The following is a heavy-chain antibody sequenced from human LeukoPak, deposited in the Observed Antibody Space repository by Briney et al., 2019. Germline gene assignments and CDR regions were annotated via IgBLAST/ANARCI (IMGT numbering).Heavy chain of an antibody. CDR2: ISGSGGST. CDR1: GFTFSSYA. Sequence: PGGSLRLSCAASGFTFSSYAMSWVRQAPGKGLEWVSAISGSGGSTYYADSVKGRFTISRGNSKNTLYLQMNSLRAEDTAVYYCAKDRAAFGVVGPYFDYWGQGTLVTVSS. D-gene: IGHD3-3*01. J-gene: IGHJ4*02. V-gene: IGHV3-23*01. CDR3: AKDRAAFGVVGPYFDY.